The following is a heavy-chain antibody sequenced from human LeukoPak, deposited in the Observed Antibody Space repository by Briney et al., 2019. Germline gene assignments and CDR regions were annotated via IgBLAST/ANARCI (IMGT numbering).Heavy chain of an antibody. CDR3: ARFEKFYDSSIHYLDY. D-gene: IGHD3-22*01. J-gene: IGHJ4*02. CDR1: GGSIINYY. Sequence: SETLSLMCTVSGGSIINYYWSWIRQPPGEGLEWIGYIHYTGNTNYNPSLKSRVTMSVDTSKNQFSLKVNSVTAADTAVYYCARFEKFYDSSIHYLDYWGQGALVTVSS. V-gene: IGHV4-59*12. CDR2: IHYTGNT.